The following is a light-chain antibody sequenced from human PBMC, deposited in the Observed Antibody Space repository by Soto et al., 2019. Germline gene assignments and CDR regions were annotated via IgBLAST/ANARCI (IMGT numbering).Light chain of an antibody. Sequence: EIVLTQSPGNLSLSPGERATLSCMASQSVSNNYLAWYQQKPGQAPRLLIYGASNRATGIPDRFSGSGSGTDSSLTISSLGPGDLAVYYCQQYGSSPRTFGQGTKVDIK. CDR2: GAS. CDR1: QSVSNNY. CDR3: QQYGSSPRT. J-gene: IGKJ1*01. V-gene: IGKV3-20*01.